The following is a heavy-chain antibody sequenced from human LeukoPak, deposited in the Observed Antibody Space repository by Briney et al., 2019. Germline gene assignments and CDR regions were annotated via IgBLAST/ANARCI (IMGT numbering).Heavy chain of an antibody. J-gene: IGHJ5*02. CDR2: ISGSDGST. V-gene: IGHV3-23*01. CDR3: SRGSAIVIIPAAFSWFDP. CDR1: GFTFSNYA. D-gene: IGHD2-2*01. Sequence: GGSLRLSCSASGFTFSNYAMTWVRQAPGKGLEWVSAISGSDGSTYYGDSVKGRFSISRDNSKNTLYLQMNTLRAEDTAVYYCSRGSAIVIIPAAFSWFDPWGQGTQVTVSS.